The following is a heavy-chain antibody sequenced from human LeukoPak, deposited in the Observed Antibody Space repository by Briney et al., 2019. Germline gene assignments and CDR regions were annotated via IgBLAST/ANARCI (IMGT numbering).Heavy chain of an antibody. D-gene: IGHD5-24*01. Sequence: GGSLRLSCAASGFPLTSYWMSWVRHAPGKGLEWVANINTDGSEKSYVDSVKGRLTISRDNAKNSLYLQMNSLRAEDTAVYYCARGQMAGYWGQGTLVTVSS. CDR3: ARGQMAGY. J-gene: IGHJ4*02. V-gene: IGHV3-7*05. CDR2: INTDGSEK. CDR1: GFPLTSYW.